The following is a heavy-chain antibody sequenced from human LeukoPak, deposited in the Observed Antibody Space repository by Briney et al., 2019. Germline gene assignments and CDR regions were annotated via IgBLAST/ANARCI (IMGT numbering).Heavy chain of an antibody. V-gene: IGHV4-34*01. Sequence: SETLSLTCAVYGGSFSGYYWSWIRQPPGKGLEWIGEINHSGSTNYNPSLKSRVTISVDTSKNQFSLKLSSVTAADTAVYYCARGTRYGGTDYWDQGTLVTVSS. J-gene: IGHJ4*02. CDR2: INHSGST. D-gene: IGHD4-23*01. CDR1: GGSFSGYY. CDR3: ARGTRYGGTDY.